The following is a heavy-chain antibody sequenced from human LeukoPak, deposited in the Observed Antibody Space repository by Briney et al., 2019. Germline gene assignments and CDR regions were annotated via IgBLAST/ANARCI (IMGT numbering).Heavy chain of an antibody. CDR1: GGSISSYY. CDR3: ARSYGDYVGPDY. J-gene: IGHJ4*02. D-gene: IGHD4-17*01. V-gene: IGHV4-59*08. Sequence: SETLSLTCTVSGGSISSYYWSWIRQPPGKGLEWIGYIYYSGSTNYNPSLKSRVTISVDTSKNQFSLKLSSVTAADTAVYYCARSYGDYVGPDYWGQGTLVTVSS. CDR2: IYYSGST.